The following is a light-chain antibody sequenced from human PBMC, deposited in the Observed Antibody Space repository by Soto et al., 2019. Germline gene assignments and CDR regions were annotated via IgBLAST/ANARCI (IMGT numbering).Light chain of an antibody. V-gene: IGKV1-5*01. CDR2: DVS. J-gene: IGKJ1*01. CDR1: QSISSW. Sequence: DIQMTQSPSTLSASVGDIVTITCRASQSISSWLAWYQQIPGKAPKLLIYDVSNLESGVPSRFSGSGSGTEFTLTISSLQPDDSATYYCQQYNTCWTFGQGAKVDIK. CDR3: QQYNTCWT.